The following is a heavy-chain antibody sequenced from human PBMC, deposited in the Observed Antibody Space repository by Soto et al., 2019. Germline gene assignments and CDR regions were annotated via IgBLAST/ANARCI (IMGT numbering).Heavy chain of an antibody. CDR2: IGGWGDT. Sequence: GGSLRLSCAASGFTFSTHAMNWVRQAPGKGLEWVSVIGGWGDTSYADSVKGRVTISRDNSKNTLYLQMNSLRAEDTAIYYCAHQASGYYFPFDHWGQGTLVTVSS. V-gene: IGHV3-23*01. J-gene: IGHJ4*02. CDR1: GFTFSTHA. D-gene: IGHD3-3*01. CDR3: AHQASGYYFPFDH.